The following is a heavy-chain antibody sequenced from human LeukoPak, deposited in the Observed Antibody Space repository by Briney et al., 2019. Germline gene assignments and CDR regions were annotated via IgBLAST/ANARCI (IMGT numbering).Heavy chain of an antibody. D-gene: IGHD6-13*01. V-gene: IGHV3-30*18. J-gene: IGHJ4*02. CDR2: ISFDGSNK. CDR1: RFTFSSYG. CDR3: AKGVDSSWYQFDY. Sequence: GGSLRLSCAASRFTFSSYGMHWVRQAPGKGLEWVAAISFDGSNKYYADSVKGRFTISRDNSKNTLYLQMNYLRAEDTAVYYCAKGVDSSWYQFDYWGQGTLVTVSS.